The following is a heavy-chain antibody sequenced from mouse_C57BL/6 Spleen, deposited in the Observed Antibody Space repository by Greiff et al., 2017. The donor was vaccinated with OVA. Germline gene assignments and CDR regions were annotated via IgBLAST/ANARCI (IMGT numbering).Heavy chain of an antibody. J-gene: IGHJ1*03. CDR3: ARGDNYWYFDV. V-gene: IGHV1-61*01. CDR2: IYPSSRET. Sequence: QVQLQQPGAELVRPGSSVKLSCKASGYTFTSYWVDWVKQRPGQGLEWIGNIYPSSRETNYKQKFKSKATLTVDKSSSTAYMQLSSLTSEDSAVYYCARGDNYWYFDVWGTGTTVTVSS. CDR1: GYTFTSYW.